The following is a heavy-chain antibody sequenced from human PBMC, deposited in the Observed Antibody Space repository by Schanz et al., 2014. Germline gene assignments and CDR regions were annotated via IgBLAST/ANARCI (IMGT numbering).Heavy chain of an antibody. CDR1: GITFSDYA. D-gene: IGHD1-26*01. J-gene: IGHJ6*02. V-gene: IGHV3-23*01. CDR2: ISGSGGST. Sequence: EVQLLESGGALEQPGGSLRLSCAASGITFSDYAMSWVRQAPGKGLEWVSAISGSGGSTYYADCVKGRFTISRDNAKNSLYLQMNSLRAEDTAVYYCVKDLQRELLRDDHYYGMDVWGQGTTVTVSS. CDR3: VKDLQRELLRDDHYYGMDV.